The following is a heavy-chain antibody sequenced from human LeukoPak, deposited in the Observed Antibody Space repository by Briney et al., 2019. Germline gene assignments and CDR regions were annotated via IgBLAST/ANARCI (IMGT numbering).Heavy chain of an antibody. J-gene: IGHJ3*02. CDR2: ISSSGSTI. Sequence: GGSLRLSCAASGFTFSDYYMSWIRQAAGKGLEWVSYISSSGSTIYYADSVKGRFTISRDNAKNSLYLRMNSLRAEDTAVYYCASLLRDIVGDAFDIWGQGTMVTVSS. CDR3: ASLLRDIVGDAFDI. V-gene: IGHV3-11*01. D-gene: IGHD2-21*01. CDR1: GFTFSDYY.